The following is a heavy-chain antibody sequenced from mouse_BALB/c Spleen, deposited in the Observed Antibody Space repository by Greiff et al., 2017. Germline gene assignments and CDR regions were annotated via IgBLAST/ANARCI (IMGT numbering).Heavy chain of an antibody. CDR1: GFTFSDYG. Sequence: EVQVVESGGGLVQPGGSRKLSCAASGFTFSDYGMAWVRQAPGKGPEWVALISNLAYSIYYADTVTGRFTISRENSKNTLYLEMSSLRSEDTAMYYCASGDFDYWGQGTTLTVSS. J-gene: IGHJ2*01. CDR3: ASGDFDY. CDR2: ISNLAYSI. V-gene: IGHV5-15*02.